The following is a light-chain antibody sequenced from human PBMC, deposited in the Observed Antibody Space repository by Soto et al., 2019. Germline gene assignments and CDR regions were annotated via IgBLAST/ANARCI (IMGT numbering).Light chain of an antibody. CDR3: QQYGSSPLYT. CDR1: QSVSSSY. Sequence: EIVLTQSPGTLSLSPGERATLSCRASQSVSSSYLAWYQQKPGQAPRLLIYAASSRAAGIPDKFSGSGSGTDVTLTISRLEPEDFAVYYCQQYGSSPLYTFGQGTKLEIK. CDR2: AAS. V-gene: IGKV3-20*01. J-gene: IGKJ2*01.